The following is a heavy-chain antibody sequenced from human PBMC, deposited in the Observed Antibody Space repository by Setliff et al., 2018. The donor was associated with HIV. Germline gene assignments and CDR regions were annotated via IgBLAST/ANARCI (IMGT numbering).Heavy chain of an antibody. CDR2: IIPVYHTT. D-gene: IGHD4-17*01. CDR3: APDFGDNWFDP. J-gene: IGHJ5*02. CDR1: GGAFTSYA. Sequence: VASVKVSCKASGGAFTSYAFSWVRQAPGQGLEWTGRIIPVYHTTDYAPQFQGRVTITADKSTSTVYMDLSNLRSDDTATYYCAPDFGDNWFDPWGQGTLVTVSS. V-gene: IGHV1-69*06.